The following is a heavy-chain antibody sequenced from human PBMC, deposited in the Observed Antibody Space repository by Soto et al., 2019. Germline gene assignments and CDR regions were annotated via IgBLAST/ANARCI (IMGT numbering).Heavy chain of an antibody. CDR3: ARASSSSEYYYYGMDV. CDR2: IYPGDSDT. CDR1: GYTFTDYW. J-gene: IGHJ6*02. Sequence: PGESLKISCKGSGYTFTDYWIGWVRQLPGKGLEWMGIIYPGDSDTNYSPSFQGHVTISADKSISTAYLQWSSLKASDTAMYYCARASSSSEYYYYGMDVWGQGTTVTVSS. D-gene: IGHD6-6*01. V-gene: IGHV5-51*01.